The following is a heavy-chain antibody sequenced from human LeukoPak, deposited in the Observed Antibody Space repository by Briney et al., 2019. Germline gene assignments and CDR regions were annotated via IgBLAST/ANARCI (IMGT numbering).Heavy chain of an antibody. CDR1: GFTFSDYA. CDR2: ISRGGVVS. D-gene: IGHD7-27*01. J-gene: IGHJ4*02. CDR3: VSRAGSPWGPFDD. Sequence: GGSLRLSCAASGFTFSDYAINWVRQAPGKGLEWVSTISRGGVVSYYADSVKGRFTISRDNSNNTLYLHMNSLRAEDTAVYYCVSRAGSPWGPFDDWGQGTLVTVSS. V-gene: IGHV3-23*01.